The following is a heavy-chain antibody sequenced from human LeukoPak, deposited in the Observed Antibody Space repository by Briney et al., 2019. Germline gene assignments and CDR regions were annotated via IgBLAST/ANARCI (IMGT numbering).Heavy chain of an antibody. V-gene: IGHV3-11*01. D-gene: IGHD3-16*01. Sequence: NPSETVSLTCGVYGGTFSGYYWSWIHQAPGKGLEWVSYISSSGSTIYYADSVKGRFTISRDNAKNSLYLQMNSLRAEDTAVYYCARDYDYVWTYYYYGMDVWGQGTTVTVSS. CDR1: GGTFSGYY. J-gene: IGHJ6*02. CDR3: ARDYDYVWTYYYYGMDV. CDR2: ISSSGSTI.